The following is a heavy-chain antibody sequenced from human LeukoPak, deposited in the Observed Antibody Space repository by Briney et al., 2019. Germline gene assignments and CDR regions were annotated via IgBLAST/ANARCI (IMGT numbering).Heavy chain of an antibody. Sequence: TGGPLRLSWAASGFTFNSYSMNGLRQAPGKGVDWVSSISIISSYILFEDSVKGPFNISRDHAKNSLFLQIDRLRRDNTAVYYCARGYYYDSSGYTYWGQGTLVTVSS. J-gene: IGHJ4*02. CDR3: ARGYYYDSSGYTY. D-gene: IGHD3-22*01. CDR2: ISIISSYI. V-gene: IGHV3-21*01. CDR1: GFTFNSYS.